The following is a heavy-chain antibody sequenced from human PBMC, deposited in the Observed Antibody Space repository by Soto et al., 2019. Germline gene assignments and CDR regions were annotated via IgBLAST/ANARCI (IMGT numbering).Heavy chain of an antibody. CDR1: GGSISSSNW. V-gene: IGHV4-4*02. J-gene: IGHJ5*02. Sequence: QVQLQESGPGLVKPSGTLSLTCAVSGGSISSSNWWSWVRQPPGKGLEWIGEVYHGGSTHYNPSLKSRVTIPVDKSKNQFSLKLSSVTAADTAVYYCASRHSSSWYPNWFDPWGQGTLVTVSS. D-gene: IGHD6-13*01. CDR3: ASRHSSSWYPNWFDP. CDR2: VYHGGST.